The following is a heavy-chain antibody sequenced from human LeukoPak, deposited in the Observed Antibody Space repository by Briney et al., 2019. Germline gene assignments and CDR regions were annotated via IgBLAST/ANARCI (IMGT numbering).Heavy chain of an antibody. CDR2: INMYTANP. J-gene: IGHJ4*02. CDR3: ARHDNDDDFAY. Sequence: ASVKVSCKASGYTFTRYAINWLRQAPGQGLEWMGWINMYTANPAYAQGFTERFVFSLATSVTTAYLQISNLKTEDTAVYYCARHDNDDDFAYWGQGTLVTVSS. CDR1: GYTFTRYA. D-gene: IGHD3-16*01. V-gene: IGHV7-4-1*02.